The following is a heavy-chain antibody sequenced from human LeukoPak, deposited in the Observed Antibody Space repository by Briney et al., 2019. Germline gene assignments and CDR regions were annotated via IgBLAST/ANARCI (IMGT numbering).Heavy chain of an antibody. CDR1: GFTVSSNY. V-gene: IGHV3-53*01. Sequence: SGGSLRLSCAASGFTVSSNYMSWVRQAPGKGLEWVSVIYSGGSTCYADSVKGRFTISRDNAKNSLYLQMNSLRAEDTAVYYCASNVDTANDYWGQGTLVTVSS. D-gene: IGHD5-18*01. CDR3: ASNVDTANDY. CDR2: IYSGGST. J-gene: IGHJ4*02.